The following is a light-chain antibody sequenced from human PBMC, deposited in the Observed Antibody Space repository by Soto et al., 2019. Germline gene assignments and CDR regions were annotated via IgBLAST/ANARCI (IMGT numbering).Light chain of an antibody. J-gene: IGKJ4*01. Sequence: DIQMTQSPSSLSASVGDRVTVSCRASQGISNFLNWYQQKPGKAPKLLIFDASNLEAGVPSRFSGSGSGTDFTFTISSLQPEDIATYYCQQYENFPLTFGGGTKVEIK. CDR1: QGISNF. V-gene: IGKV1-33*01. CDR2: DAS. CDR3: QQYENFPLT.